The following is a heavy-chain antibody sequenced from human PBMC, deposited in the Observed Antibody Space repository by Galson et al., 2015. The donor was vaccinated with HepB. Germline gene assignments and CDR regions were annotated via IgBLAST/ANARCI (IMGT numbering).Heavy chain of an antibody. J-gene: IGHJ4*02. V-gene: IGHV4-4*02. CDR3: ARGNFTIRAFAL. Sequence: SETLSLTCAVSGGSISGNHWWSWVRQPPGKGLEWIGEIYYRGRTNYNSSLKSRVTMSIDKSKNQFSLMITSVTAADTALYFCARGNFTIRAFALWGQGTPVSVSS. CDR1: GGSISGNHW. CDR2: IYYRGRT. D-gene: IGHD3-16*01.